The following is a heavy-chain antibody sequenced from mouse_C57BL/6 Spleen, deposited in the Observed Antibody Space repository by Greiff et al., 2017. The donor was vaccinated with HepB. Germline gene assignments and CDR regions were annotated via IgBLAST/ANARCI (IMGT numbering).Heavy chain of an antibody. V-gene: IGHV1-26*01. Sequence: EVQLQQSGPELVKPGASVKISCKASGYTFTDYYMNWVKQSHGKSLEWIGDINPNNGGTSYNQKFKGKATLTVDKSSSTAYMELRSLTSEDSAVYYCARQGYYSNYGEYYYDMDYWGQGTSVTVSS. CDR2: INPNNGGT. CDR1: GYTFTDYY. CDR3: ARQGYYSNYGEYYYDMDY. D-gene: IGHD2-5*01. J-gene: IGHJ4*01.